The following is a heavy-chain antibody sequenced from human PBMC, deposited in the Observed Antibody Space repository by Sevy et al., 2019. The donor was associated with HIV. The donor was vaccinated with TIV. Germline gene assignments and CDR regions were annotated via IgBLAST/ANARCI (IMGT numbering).Heavy chain of an antibody. CDR2: ISYHGRNE. D-gene: IGHD6-6*01. CDR3: ARDPSRSGYYYYGMDV. J-gene: IGHJ6*02. V-gene: IGHV3-30*04. CDR1: GFTFNSYD. Sequence: GGSLRLSCAASGFTFNSYDVHWVRQAPGKGLEWVAVISYHGRNEHYADSVKGRFTISRDNAKNSLYLQMNSLRAEDTAVYYCARDPSRSGYYYYGMDVWGQGTTVTVSS.